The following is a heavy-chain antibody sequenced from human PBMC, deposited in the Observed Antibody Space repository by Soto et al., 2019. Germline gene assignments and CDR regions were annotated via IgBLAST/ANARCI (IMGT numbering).Heavy chain of an antibody. CDR3: ARERITMVRGVSGRFDY. V-gene: IGHV1-69*01. D-gene: IGHD3-10*01. CDR1: RGTFSSYA. J-gene: IGHJ4*02. Sequence: QVQLVQSGAEVKKPASSVKVSCKASRGTFSSYAISWVRQAPGQGLEWMGGIIPIFGTANYAQKFQCRVTITADESTSTAYMELSSLRSEDTAVYYCARERITMVRGVSGRFDYWGQGTLVTVSS. CDR2: IIPIFGTA.